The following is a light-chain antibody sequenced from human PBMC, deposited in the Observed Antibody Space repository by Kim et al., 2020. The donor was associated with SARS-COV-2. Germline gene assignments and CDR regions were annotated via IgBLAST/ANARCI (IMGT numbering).Light chain of an antibody. Sequence: SYELTQPPSVSVSPGQTASITCSGDKLGDKYACWYQQKPGQSPVLVIYQDSKRPSGIPERFSGSNSGNTATLTISGTQAMDEADYYCQAWDSRTVVFGT. CDR2: QDS. V-gene: IGLV3-1*01. J-gene: IGLJ1*01. CDR3: QAWDSRTVV. CDR1: KLGDKY.